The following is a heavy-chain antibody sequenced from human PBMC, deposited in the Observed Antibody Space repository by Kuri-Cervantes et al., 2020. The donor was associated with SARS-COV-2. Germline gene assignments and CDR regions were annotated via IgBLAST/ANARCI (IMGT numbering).Heavy chain of an antibody. CDR2: IRYDGSNK. D-gene: IGHD4-17*01. CDR3: AKDSSYGDMYYFDY. J-gene: IGHJ4*02. Sequence: GGSLRLSCTASGFIFSDYYMTWVRQAPGKGLEWVAFIRYDGSNKYYADSVKGRFTISRDNSKNTLYLQMNSLRAEDTAVYYCAKDSSYGDMYYFDYWGQGTLVTVSS. CDR1: GFIFSDYY. V-gene: IGHV3-30*02.